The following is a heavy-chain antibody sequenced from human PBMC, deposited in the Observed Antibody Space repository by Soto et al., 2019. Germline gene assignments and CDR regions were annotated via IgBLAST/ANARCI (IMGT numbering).Heavy chain of an antibody. D-gene: IGHD2-8*01. CDR1: GYTFTSYY. CDR3: ATLLGYCTNGASADELDY. V-gene: IGHV1-46*01. Sequence: ASVKVSCKASGYTFTSYYMHWVRQAPGQGLEWMGIINPSGGSTSYAQKFQGRVTMTRDTSTSTVYMELSSLRSEDTAVYYCATLLGYCTNGASADELDYWGQGTLVTVSS. J-gene: IGHJ4*02. CDR2: INPSGGST.